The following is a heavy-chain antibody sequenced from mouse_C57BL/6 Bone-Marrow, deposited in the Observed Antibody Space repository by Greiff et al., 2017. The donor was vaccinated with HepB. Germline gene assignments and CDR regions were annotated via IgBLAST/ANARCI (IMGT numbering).Heavy chain of an antibody. Sequence: EVQLVESGGGLVQPGGSLKLSCAASGFTFSDYYMYWVRPTPEKRLEWVAYISNGGGSTYYPDTVKGRFTISRDNAKTTLYLQMSRLKSEDTAMYYCARQVVATRYFDVWGTGTTVTVSS. D-gene: IGHD1-1*01. CDR2: ISNGGGST. CDR1: GFTFSDYY. J-gene: IGHJ1*03. V-gene: IGHV5-12*01. CDR3: ARQVVATRYFDV.